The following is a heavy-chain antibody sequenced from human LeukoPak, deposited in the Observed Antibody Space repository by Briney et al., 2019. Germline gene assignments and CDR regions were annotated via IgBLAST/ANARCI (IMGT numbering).Heavy chain of an antibody. Sequence: ASVNVSCQASGGTFSSYVINWLGQAPGQGVEGVGGIIPIFGTANYAQKFQGRVTITTDESTSTAYMELSSLRSEDTAVYYCARDPPIAVGSYYFDYWGQGTLVTVSS. CDR1: GGTFSSYV. D-gene: IGHD6-19*01. CDR3: ARDPPIAVGSYYFDY. CDR2: IIPIFGTA. J-gene: IGHJ4*02. V-gene: IGHV1-69*05.